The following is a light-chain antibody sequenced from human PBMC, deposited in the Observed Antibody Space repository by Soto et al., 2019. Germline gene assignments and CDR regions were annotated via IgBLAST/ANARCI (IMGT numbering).Light chain of an antibody. V-gene: IGKV4-1*01. CDR2: WAS. J-gene: IGKJ4*01. CDR1: QSVLFTSNNKNY. Sequence: DFVMTQSPDSLAVSLGVRATITCKSSQSVLFTSNNKNYFAWFQQNPRQPPKLLLSWASTRESGVPDRFSGSGSGTDFTLTISSLQAEDVAVYYCKQYYPSPLTFGEGTKVEIK. CDR3: KQYYPSPLT.